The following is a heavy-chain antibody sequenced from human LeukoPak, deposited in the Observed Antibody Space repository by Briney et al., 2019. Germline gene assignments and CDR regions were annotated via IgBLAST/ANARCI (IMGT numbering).Heavy chain of an antibody. J-gene: IGHJ4*02. CDR2: INHSGST. CDR3: ARRGSNWTLGY. Sequence: PGGSLRLSCAASRFTFSDYYMSWIRQPPGKGLEWIGEINHSGSTNYNPSLKSRVTMSVDTSMNQFSLKLNSVTAADTAVYYCARRGSNWTLGYWGLGNLVTVSS. D-gene: IGHD6-13*01. CDR1: RFTFSDYY. V-gene: IGHV4-34*01.